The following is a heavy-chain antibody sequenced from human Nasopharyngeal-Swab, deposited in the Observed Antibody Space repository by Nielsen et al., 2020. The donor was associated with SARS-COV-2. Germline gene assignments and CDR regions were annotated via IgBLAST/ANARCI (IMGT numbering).Heavy chain of an antibody. CDR1: GYTFISYG. V-gene: IGHV1-18*04. J-gene: IGHJ4*02. Sequence: ASVKVSCKASGYTFISYGINWVRQTPGQGLEWVGRNNTLDGDRKYAQKVQGRLTMTTDTASSTAYMELRSLRSDDTAVYFCARDGIKDQYCIDGKCSPAYWGQGTLVIASS. D-gene: IGHD2/OR15-2a*01. CDR3: ARDGIKDQYCIDGKCSPAY. CDR2: NNTLDGDR.